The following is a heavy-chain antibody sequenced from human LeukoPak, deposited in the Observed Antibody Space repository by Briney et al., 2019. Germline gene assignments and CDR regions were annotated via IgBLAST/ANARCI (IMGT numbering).Heavy chain of an antibody. CDR1: GFTFSSYG. CDR2: IRYDGSNK. D-gene: IGHD3-10*01. Sequence: GGSLRLSYAASGFTFSSYGMHWVRQAPGKGLEWVAFIRYDGSNKYYADSVKGRFTISRDNSKNTLYLQMNSLRAEDTAVYYCAKGEWFGELFGDYWGQGTLVTVSS. V-gene: IGHV3-30*02. CDR3: AKGEWFGELFGDY. J-gene: IGHJ4*02.